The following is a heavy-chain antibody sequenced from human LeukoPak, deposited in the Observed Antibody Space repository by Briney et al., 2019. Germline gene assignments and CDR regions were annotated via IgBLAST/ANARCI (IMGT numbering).Heavy chain of an antibody. CDR3: ARDLNSNILTGYYVGF. CDR2: VNPQTGGT. CDR1: AYSFTGYY. D-gene: IGHD3-9*01. V-gene: IGHV1-2*02. J-gene: IGHJ4*02. Sequence: ASVKVSCMASAYSFTGYYIHWVRQAPGQGLEGMGWVNPQTGGTNHAQKFQGRATMTRDTSISPAYMELSRLTYDDTAVYYCARDLNSNILTGYYVGFWGQGTLVTVSS.